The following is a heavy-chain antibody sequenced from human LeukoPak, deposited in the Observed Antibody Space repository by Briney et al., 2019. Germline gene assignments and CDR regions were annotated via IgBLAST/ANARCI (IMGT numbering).Heavy chain of an antibody. CDR1: GGSTSGGNYY. V-gene: IGHV4-39*07. D-gene: IGHD1-26*01. J-gene: IGHJ4*02. Sequence: SETLSLTCIVSGGSTSGGNYYWGWIRRPPGKGLEWIGEINHSGSTNYNPSLKSRVTISVDTSKNQFSLKLSSVTAADTAVYYCARVRWRSRSIDYWGQGTLVTVSS. CDR3: ARVRWRSRSIDY. CDR2: INHSGST.